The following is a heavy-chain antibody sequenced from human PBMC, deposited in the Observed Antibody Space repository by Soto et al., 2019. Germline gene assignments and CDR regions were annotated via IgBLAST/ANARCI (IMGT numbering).Heavy chain of an antibody. Sequence: SETLSLTCTVSGGSISSYYWSWIRQPPGKGLEWIGYIYYSGSTNYNPSLKSRVTISVDTSKNQFSLKLSSVTAADTAVYYCARQVVAGEFDYWGQGTLVTVSS. CDR1: GGSISSYY. J-gene: IGHJ4*02. CDR2: IYYSGST. CDR3: ARQVVAGEFDY. D-gene: IGHD6-19*01. V-gene: IGHV4-59*08.